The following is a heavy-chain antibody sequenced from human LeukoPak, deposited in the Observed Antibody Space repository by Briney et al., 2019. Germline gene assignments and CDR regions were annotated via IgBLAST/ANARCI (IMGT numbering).Heavy chain of an antibody. CDR3: VTSWVRQQRDF. J-gene: IGHJ4*02. D-gene: IGHD3-10*01. Sequence: GGSLRLSCAASGFSFRDYWMSWVRQAPGKGLEWVADIEPDGSGKTYVDSVKGRFTISRDNAQQSLYLQMDTLTAEDTAVYYCVTSWVRQQRDFWGQGTLVTVSP. CDR1: GFSFRDYW. V-gene: IGHV3-7*01. CDR2: IEPDGSGK.